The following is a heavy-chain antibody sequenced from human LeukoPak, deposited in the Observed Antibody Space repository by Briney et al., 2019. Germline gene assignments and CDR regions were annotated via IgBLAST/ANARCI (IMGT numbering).Heavy chain of an antibody. V-gene: IGHV3-23*01. CDR2: ISTTGGTT. CDR1: GFTSYSYA. J-gene: IGHJ3*02. Sequence: GGSLRLSCAASGFTSYSYAMTWVRQAPGKGLEWVSTISTTGGTTYYADSVKGRFTISRDDSKNTLYLRMKSLRAEDTAIYYCVKGALRGYSAPGAFDIWGQGTMVTVSS. CDR3: VKGALRGYSAPGAFDI. D-gene: IGHD5-18*01.